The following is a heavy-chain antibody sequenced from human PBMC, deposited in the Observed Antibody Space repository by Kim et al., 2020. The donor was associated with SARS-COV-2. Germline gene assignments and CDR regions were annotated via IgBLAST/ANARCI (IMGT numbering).Heavy chain of an antibody. CDR1: GGSISSYY. CDR2: IYYSGST. J-gene: IGHJ6*02. CDR3: ARAGEYSSSPYYYYYYGMDV. V-gene: IGHV4-59*13. D-gene: IGHD6-6*01. Sequence: SETLSLTCTVSGGSISSYYWSWIRQPPGKGLEWIGYIYYSGSTNYNPSLKSRVTISVDTSKNQFSLKLSSVTAADTAVYYCARAGEYSSSPYYYYYYGMDVWGQGTTVTVSS.